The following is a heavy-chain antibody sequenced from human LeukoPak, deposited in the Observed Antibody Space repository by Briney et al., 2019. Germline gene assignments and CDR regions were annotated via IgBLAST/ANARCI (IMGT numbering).Heavy chain of an antibody. J-gene: IGHJ5*02. CDR2: ISISSTTI. D-gene: IGHD1-7*01. CDR1: GFTFSSYS. V-gene: IGHV3-48*01. CDR3: AREAITGTFGFDP. Sequence: PGGSLRLSCAASGFTFSSYSMNWVRQAPGKGLEWVSYISISSTTIYYADSVKGRFTISRDNAKNSLYLQMNSLRAEDTAVHYCAREAITGTFGFDPWGQGTLVTVSS.